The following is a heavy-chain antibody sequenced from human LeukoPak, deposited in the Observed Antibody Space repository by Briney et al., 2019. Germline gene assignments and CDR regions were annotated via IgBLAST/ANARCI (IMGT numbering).Heavy chain of an antibody. J-gene: IGHJ3*02. CDR2: IGGSGGST. D-gene: IGHD3-10*01. Sequence: GGSLRLSCAASGFTFSSYAMSWVRQAPGKGLEWVSAIGGSGGSTYYADSVKGRFTISRDKSKNTLYLQMNSLRAEDTAVYYCTRDYYYGRAFDIWGQGTMVTVSS. V-gene: IGHV3-23*01. CDR3: TRDYYYGRAFDI. CDR1: GFTFSSYA.